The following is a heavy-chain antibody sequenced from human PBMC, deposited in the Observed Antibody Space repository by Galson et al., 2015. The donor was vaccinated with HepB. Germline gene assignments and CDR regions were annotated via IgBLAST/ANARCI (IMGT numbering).Heavy chain of an antibody. Sequence: SVKVSCKASGYTFTSYYMHWVRQAPGQGLEWMGIINPSGGSTSYAQKLQGRVTMTRDTSTSTVYMELSSLRSEDTAVYYCASPMTTVTTGRVFDAFDIWGQGTMVTVSS. V-gene: IGHV1-46*03. CDR3: ASPMTTVTTGRVFDAFDI. CDR2: INPSGGST. CDR1: GYTFTSYY. J-gene: IGHJ3*02. D-gene: IGHD4-17*01.